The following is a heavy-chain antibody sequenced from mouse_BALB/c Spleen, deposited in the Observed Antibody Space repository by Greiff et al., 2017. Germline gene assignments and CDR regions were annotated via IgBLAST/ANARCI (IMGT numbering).Heavy chain of an antibody. Sequence: VQLVESGPGLVAPSQSLSITCTVSGFSLTGYGVNWVRQPPGKGLEWLGMIWGDGSTDYNSALKSRLSISKDNSKSQVFLKMNSLQTDDTARYYCARDQIYYGNYAMDYWGQGTSVTVSA. CDR2: IWGDGST. J-gene: IGHJ4*01. D-gene: IGHD2-1*01. V-gene: IGHV2-6-7*01. CDR1: GFSLTGYG. CDR3: ARDQIYYGNYAMDY.